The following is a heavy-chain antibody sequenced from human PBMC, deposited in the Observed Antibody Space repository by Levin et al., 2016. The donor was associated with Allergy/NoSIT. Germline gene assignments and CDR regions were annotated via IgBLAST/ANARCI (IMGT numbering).Heavy chain of an antibody. CDR2: ISGSGDST. V-gene: IGHV3-23*01. J-gene: IGHJ4*02. D-gene: IGHD3-10*01. Sequence: VRQMPGKGLEWVSGISGSGDSTYYPDSVKGRFTISRDNSKNTLYLQMNNLRREDTAVYYCAKGLWFAMGGFDNWGQGTLVTVSS. CDR3: AKGLWFAMGGFDN.